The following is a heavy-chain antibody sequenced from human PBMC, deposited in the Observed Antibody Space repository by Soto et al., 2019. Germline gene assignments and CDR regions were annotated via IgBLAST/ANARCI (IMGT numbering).Heavy chain of an antibody. V-gene: IGHV1-18*04. D-gene: IGHD3-16*01. CDR2: ISAYNGNT. J-gene: IGHJ4*02. CDR3: ARDRSAMISSY. Sequence: GASVKVSCKASGYSFSSYGISWVRQAPGQGLEWMGWISAYNGNTNYAQKLQGRVTMTTDTSTNTAYMEVRSLRSDDTAVYYCARDRSAMISSYWGQGTLVTVSS. CDR1: GYSFSSYG.